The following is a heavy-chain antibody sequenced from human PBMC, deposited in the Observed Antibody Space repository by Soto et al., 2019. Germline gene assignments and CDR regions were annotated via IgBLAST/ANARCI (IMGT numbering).Heavy chain of an antibody. D-gene: IGHD6-19*01. CDR2: INHSGST. Sequence: SETLSLTCAVYGGSFSGYYWSWIRQPPGKGLEWIGEINHSGSTNYNPSLKSRVTISVDTSKNQFSLKLSSVTAAATAVYYCARSIAVAGTYGGWFDPWGQGTLVTVSS. V-gene: IGHV4-34*01. CDR1: GGSFSGYY. CDR3: ARSIAVAGTYGGWFDP. J-gene: IGHJ5*02.